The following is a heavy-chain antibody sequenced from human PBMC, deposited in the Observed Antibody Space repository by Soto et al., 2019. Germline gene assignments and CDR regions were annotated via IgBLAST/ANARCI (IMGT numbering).Heavy chain of an antibody. V-gene: IGHV3-23*01. CDR2: ISRSGDST. D-gene: IGHD3-3*01. J-gene: IGHJ4*02. CDR3: ARDTPRHDFWSGYSDS. Sequence: GGSLRLSCEASGFSLTSHAMSWVRQAPGMGLEWVSAISRSGDSTYYGASVKGQFIVSRDNSKNIVYLQMKKLRVEDTAVYYCARDTPRHDFWSGYSDSWGQGTLVTVSS. CDR1: GFSLTSHA.